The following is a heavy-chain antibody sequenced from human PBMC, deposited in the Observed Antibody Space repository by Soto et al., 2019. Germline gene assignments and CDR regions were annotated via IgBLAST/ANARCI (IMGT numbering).Heavy chain of an antibody. D-gene: IGHD5-12*01. CDR3: AKDLRQWLRLGDY. CDR2: ISAGGGST. V-gene: IGHV3-23*01. CDR1: GFTFSSYA. Sequence: EVQLLESGGVLVQPGGSLRLSCAASGFTFSSYAMSWVRQAPGKGLEWVSAISAGGGSTYYANSVKGRFTISREKSKNTLYLQMNSLRAEDTAVYYCAKDLRQWLRLGDYWGQGTLVTVSS. J-gene: IGHJ4*02.